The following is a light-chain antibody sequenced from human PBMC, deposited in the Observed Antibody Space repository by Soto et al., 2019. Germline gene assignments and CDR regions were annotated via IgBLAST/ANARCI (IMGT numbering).Light chain of an antibody. J-gene: IGLJ1*01. V-gene: IGLV2-14*01. CDR3: SSYTTSGTRV. CDR1: SSDVGAYNY. CDR2: DVN. Sequence: QSALTQPASVSGSPGQSITISCTGTSSDVGAYNYVSWYQQHPGKAPKLMIYDVNSRPSGVSNRFSGSKSGNTASLTISGLQAEDESDYYCSSYTTSGTRVFGTGTKVTVL.